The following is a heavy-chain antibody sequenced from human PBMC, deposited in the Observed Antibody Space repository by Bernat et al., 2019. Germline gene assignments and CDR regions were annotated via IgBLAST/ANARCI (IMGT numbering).Heavy chain of an antibody. J-gene: IGHJ6*02. CDR2: INPNSGGT. Sequence: QVQLVQSGAEVKKPGASVKVSCKASGYTFTSYYMHWVRQAPGQGLEWMGWINPNSGGTNYAQKFQGWVTMTRDTSISTAYMELSRLRSDDTAVYYCARDHISSVTTSDYYYGMDVWGQGTTVTVSS. CDR1: GYTFTSYY. D-gene: IGHD4-17*01. CDR3: ARDHISSVTTSDYYYGMDV. V-gene: IGHV1-2*04.